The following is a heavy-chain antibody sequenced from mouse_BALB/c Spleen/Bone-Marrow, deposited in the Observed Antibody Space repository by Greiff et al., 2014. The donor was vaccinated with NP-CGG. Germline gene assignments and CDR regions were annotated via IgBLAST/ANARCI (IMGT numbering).Heavy chain of an antibody. CDR2: XNPGSGGT. CDR1: GYAFTNYL. V-gene: IGHV1-54*01. Sequence: VQLQQSGAELVRPGTSVKVSCKASGYAFTNYLIEWVKQXXXQGLEXXXXXNPGSGGTNYNEKFKGKATLTADKSSSTAYMQXXXXXXDDSAVYFCARRITTARAMDYWGQGTSVTVSS. CDR3: ARRITTARAMDY. J-gene: IGHJ4*01. D-gene: IGHD1-2*01.